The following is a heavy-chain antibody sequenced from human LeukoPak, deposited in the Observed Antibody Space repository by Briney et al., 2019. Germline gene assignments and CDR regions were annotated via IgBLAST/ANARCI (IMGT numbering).Heavy chain of an antibody. D-gene: IGHD2-8*01. Sequence: GGSLRLSCAASGFTFSGFGMHWVRQAPGKGLEWVAFIRYDGSNKYYADSVKGRFTISRDNSKNTLYLQMNSLRAEDTAVYYCAKDFGTFYCTNGVCRRGAFDIWGQGTKVTVSS. CDR2: IRYDGSNK. J-gene: IGHJ3*02. V-gene: IGHV3-30*02. CDR1: GFTFSGFG. CDR3: AKDFGTFYCTNGVCRRGAFDI.